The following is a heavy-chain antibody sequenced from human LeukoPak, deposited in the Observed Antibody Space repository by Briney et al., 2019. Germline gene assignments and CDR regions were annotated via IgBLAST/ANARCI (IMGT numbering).Heavy chain of an antibody. Sequence: SDTLSLTCTVSGGSISSDYWSWIRQPPGKRLEWIGYIDYTGTTKYNPSLESRVTVSVDTSKNQFSLKLTSVTAADTAVYYCARHKPTAPFDYWGQRTQVTVSS. D-gene: IGHD1-1*01. CDR1: GGSISSDY. J-gene: IGHJ4*02. CDR2: IDYTGTT. V-gene: IGHV4-59*01. CDR3: ARHKPTAPFDY.